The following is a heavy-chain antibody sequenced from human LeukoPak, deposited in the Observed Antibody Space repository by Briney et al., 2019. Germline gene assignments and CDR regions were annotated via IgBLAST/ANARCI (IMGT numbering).Heavy chain of an antibody. Sequence: SETLSLTCTVSGGSISSSSYYWGWIRQPPGKGLEWIGSIYRSGSTYYNPSLKSRVTISIDTSKNQFSLKLSSVTAADTAVYYCARDSGYFISDYWGQGTLVTVSS. CDR1: GGSISSSSYY. CDR2: IYRSGST. D-gene: IGHD3-22*01. J-gene: IGHJ4*02. V-gene: IGHV4-39*07. CDR3: ARDSGYFISDY.